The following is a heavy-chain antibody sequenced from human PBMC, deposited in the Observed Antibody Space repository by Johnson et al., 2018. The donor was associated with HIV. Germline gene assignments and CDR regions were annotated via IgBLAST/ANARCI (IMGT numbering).Heavy chain of an antibody. CDR3: AKDVGNYWPDAFDI. CDR1: GFTVSSNY. V-gene: IGHV3-66*02. Sequence: VQLVESGGGLVQPGGSLRLSCAASGFTVSSNYMSWVRQAPGKGLEWVSVIYSGGSTYYADSVKGRFTISRDNSRNTLYLQMNSLRTEDTAVYYCAKDVGNYWPDAFDIWGQGTLVTVSS. J-gene: IGHJ3*02. CDR2: IYSGGST. D-gene: IGHD3-22*01.